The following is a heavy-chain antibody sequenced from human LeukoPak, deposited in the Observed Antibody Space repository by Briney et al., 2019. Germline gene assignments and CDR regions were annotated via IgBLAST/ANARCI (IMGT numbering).Heavy chain of an antibody. CDR2: IFYSGST. D-gene: IGHD2-8*01. J-gene: IGHJ2*01. CDR3: ARAVLFDL. Sequence: SETLSLTCTVSGGSISSSSYYWGWIRQPPGKGLEWIGYIFYSGSTNYNPSLKSRVTISVDTSKNQFSLKLSSVTAADTAVYYCARAVLFDLWGRGTLVTVSS. CDR1: GGSISSSSYY. V-gene: IGHV4-61*05.